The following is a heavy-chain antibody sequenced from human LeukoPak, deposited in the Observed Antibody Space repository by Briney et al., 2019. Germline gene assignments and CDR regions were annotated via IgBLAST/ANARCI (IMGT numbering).Heavy chain of an antibody. D-gene: IGHD5-12*01. J-gene: IGHJ4*02. CDR1: GFTFSSYA. CDR3: ARDSGYDYPGVGDY. V-gene: IGHV3-23*01. Sequence: PGGTLRLSCAASGFTFSSYAMSWVRQAPGKGLEWVSAISGSGGSTYYADSVKGRFTISRDNSKNTLYLQMNSLRAEDTAVYYCARDSGYDYPGVGDYWGQGTLVTVSS. CDR2: ISGSGGST.